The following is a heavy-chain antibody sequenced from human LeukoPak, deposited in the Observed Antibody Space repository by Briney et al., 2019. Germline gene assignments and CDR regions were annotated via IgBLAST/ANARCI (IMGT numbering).Heavy chain of an antibody. J-gene: IGHJ4*02. CDR3: ARDNRWGGWYYFDY. V-gene: IGHV4-39*07. D-gene: IGHD6-19*01. CDR2: IYYSGST. Sequence: SETLSLTCTVSGGSISSSSYYWGWIRQPPGKGLEWIGSIYYSGSTYYNPSLKSRVTISVDTSKNQFSLKLSSVTAADTAVYYCARDNRWGGWYYFDYWGQGTLVTVSS. CDR1: GGSISSSSYY.